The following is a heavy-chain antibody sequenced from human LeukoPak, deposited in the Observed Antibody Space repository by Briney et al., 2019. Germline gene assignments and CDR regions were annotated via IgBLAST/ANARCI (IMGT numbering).Heavy chain of an antibody. J-gene: IGHJ4*02. V-gene: IGHV3-23*01. D-gene: IGHD6-19*01. CDR2: ISGSGGRT. Sequence: GGSLRLSCAASGFTLSSYAMSWVRQAPGKGLEWVSAISGSGGRTYYADSVKGRFTISRDNSKNTLYLQMNSLRAEDTAVYYCAKDKSSGWYCFDYWGQGTLVTVSS. CDR3: AKDKSSGWYCFDY. CDR1: GFTLSSYA.